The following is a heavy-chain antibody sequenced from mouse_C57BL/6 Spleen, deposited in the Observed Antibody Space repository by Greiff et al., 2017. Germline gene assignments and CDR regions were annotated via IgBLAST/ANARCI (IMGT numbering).Heavy chain of an antibody. J-gene: IGHJ2*01. CDR2: IDPSDSYT. CDR3: ARSLDYDFDY. D-gene: IGHD2-4*01. CDR1: GYTFTSYW. Sequence: VQLQQPGAELVRPGTSVKLSCKASGYTFTSYWMHWVKQRPGQGLEWIGVIDPSDSYTNYNQKFKGKATLTVDTSSSTAYMQLSSLTSEDSAVYDCARSLDYDFDYWGQGTTLTVSS. V-gene: IGHV1-59*01.